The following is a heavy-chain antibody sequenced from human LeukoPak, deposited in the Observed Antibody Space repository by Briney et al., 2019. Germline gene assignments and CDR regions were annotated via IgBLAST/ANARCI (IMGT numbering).Heavy chain of an antibody. CDR3: ARENWNYGNDY. Sequence: GGSLRLSCAASGFTFSSYAMHWVRQAPGKGLEWVAVISYDGGNKYYADSVKGRFTISRDNSKNTLYLQMNSLRAEDTAVYYCARENWNYGNDYWGQGTLVTVSS. D-gene: IGHD1-7*01. CDR2: ISYDGGNK. CDR1: GFTFSSYA. J-gene: IGHJ4*02. V-gene: IGHV3-30*04.